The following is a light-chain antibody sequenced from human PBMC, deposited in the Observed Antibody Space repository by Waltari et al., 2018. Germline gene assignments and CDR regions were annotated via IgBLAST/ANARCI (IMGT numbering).Light chain of an antibody. Sequence: DIVMTQSPDSLAVSLGEGATINCKSSQSVLYTTNNKNYLAWYQQKPGQPPKLLIYWASTRESGVPDRFSGSGSGTNFTLTISSLQAEDVAVYYCQQYHSPPQTFGGGTKVEIK. CDR3: QQYHSPPQT. J-gene: IGKJ4*01. CDR2: WAS. V-gene: IGKV4-1*01. CDR1: QSVLYTTNNKNY.